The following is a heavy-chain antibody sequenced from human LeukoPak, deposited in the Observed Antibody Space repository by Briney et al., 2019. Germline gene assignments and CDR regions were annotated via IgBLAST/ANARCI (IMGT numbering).Heavy chain of an antibody. D-gene: IGHD2-8*01. J-gene: IGHJ4*02. V-gene: IGHV3-74*01. CDR1: GFTFSSYW. CDR2: INSDGSST. CDR3: ARERKLMGLDY. Sequence: GGSLRLSCAASGFTFSSYWMHWVRQAPGKGLVWVSRINSDGSSTSYADSVKGRFTISRDNAKNTLYLQMNSLRAEDTAVYYCARERKLMGLDYWVQGTLVTVSS.